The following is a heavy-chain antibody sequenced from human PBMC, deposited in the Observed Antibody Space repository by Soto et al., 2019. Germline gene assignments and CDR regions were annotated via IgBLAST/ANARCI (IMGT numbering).Heavy chain of an antibody. V-gene: IGHV1-69*13. CDR1: GGTFSSYA. Sequence: ASVKVSCKASGGTFSSYAISWVRQAPGQGLEWMGGIIPIFGTANYAQKFQGRVTITADESTSTAYMELSSLRSEDTAVYYCARSRPLWLQISDFDYWGQGTLVTVSS. D-gene: IGHD5-18*01. CDR2: IIPIFGTA. J-gene: IGHJ4*02. CDR3: ARSRPLWLQISDFDY.